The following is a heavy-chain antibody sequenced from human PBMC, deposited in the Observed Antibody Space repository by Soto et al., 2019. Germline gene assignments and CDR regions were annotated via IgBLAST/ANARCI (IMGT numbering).Heavy chain of an antibody. Sequence: SXKVSFKAAGYTXTGYYRNWVRQAPGQGLEWMGWIKPNSCGTNYAQKFQGWVTITRHTSIITDYIELSRLRSDETAVYYCARSPGRSSSWEPEYDYWGQGTLGTVS. CDR3: ARSPGRSSSWEPEYDY. CDR1: GYTXTGYY. CDR2: IKPNSCGT. J-gene: IGHJ4*02. D-gene: IGHD6-13*01. V-gene: IGHV1-2*04.